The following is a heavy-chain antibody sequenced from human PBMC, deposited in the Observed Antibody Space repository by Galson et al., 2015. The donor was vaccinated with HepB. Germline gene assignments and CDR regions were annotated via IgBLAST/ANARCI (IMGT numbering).Heavy chain of an antibody. CDR3: ARPASWSGYYYYGMDV. D-gene: IGHD3-3*01. J-gene: IGHJ6*02. V-gene: IGHV1-69*13. Sequence: SVKVSCKASGGTLSSYAISWVRQAPGQGLEWMGGIIPIFGTANYAQKFQGRVTITADESTSTAYMELSSLRSEDTAVYYCARPASWSGYYYYGMDVWGQGTTVTVSS. CDR1: GGTLSSYA. CDR2: IIPIFGTA.